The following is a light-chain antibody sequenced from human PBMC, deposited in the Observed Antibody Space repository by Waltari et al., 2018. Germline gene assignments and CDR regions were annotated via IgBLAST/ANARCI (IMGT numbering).Light chain of an antibody. V-gene: IGLV1-44*01. CDR1: SSNIGSSY. CDR2: SNN. J-gene: IGLJ1*01. CDR3: AGWDDSLNGYV. Sequence: QSVLTQPPSASGTPGQRVTIPCSGSSSNIGSSYVNWYQQPPGTAPKPLIYSNNQRPSGVPDRFSGSKSGTSASLAISGLQSEDEADYYCAGWDDSLNGYVFGAATKVTVL.